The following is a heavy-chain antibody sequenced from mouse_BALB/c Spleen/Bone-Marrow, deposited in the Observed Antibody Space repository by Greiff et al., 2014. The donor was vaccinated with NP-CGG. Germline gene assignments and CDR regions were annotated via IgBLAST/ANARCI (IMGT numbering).Heavy chain of an antibody. CDR2: ISYSGST. J-gene: IGHJ3*01. D-gene: IGHD4-1*02. CDR3: ARWRQLGRSGFAY. Sequence: VQLKQSGPSLVKPSQTLSLTCSVTGDSITSGYWNWIRKFPGNKLEYMGYISYSGSTYYNPSLKSRISITRDTSKNQYYLQLNSVTTEDTATYYCARWRQLGRSGFAYWGQGTLVTVSA. V-gene: IGHV3-8*02. CDR1: GDSITSGY.